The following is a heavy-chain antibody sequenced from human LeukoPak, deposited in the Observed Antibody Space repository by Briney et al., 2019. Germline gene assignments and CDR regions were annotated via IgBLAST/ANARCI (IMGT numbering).Heavy chain of an antibody. D-gene: IGHD3-10*01. J-gene: IGHJ5*02. Sequence: ASVKVSCKASGYTFTSYGIRWVRQAPGQGLEWMGIISPSGGSTTYAQNFQGRVTMTRDTSTSTLYMELSSLTSEDTAMYYCARGGSGSPRNWFDHWGQGTLVTVSS. CDR3: ARGGSGSPRNWFDH. CDR1: GYTFTSYG. V-gene: IGHV1-46*01. CDR2: ISPSGGST.